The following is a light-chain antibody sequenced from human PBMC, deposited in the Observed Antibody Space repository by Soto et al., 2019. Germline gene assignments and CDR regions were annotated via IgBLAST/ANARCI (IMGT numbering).Light chain of an antibody. Sequence: QSVLTQPASVSGSPGQSITISCTGTTSDVGSYKAVSWYQQHPGKVPKLIIFDGSKRPLGLSIRFSGSKSGNTASLTISGLQSEDEATYYCYSYAGRNTNVFGGGTKVTVL. J-gene: IGLJ1*01. CDR1: TSDVGSYKA. CDR2: DGS. V-gene: IGLV2-23*01. CDR3: YSYAGRNTNV.